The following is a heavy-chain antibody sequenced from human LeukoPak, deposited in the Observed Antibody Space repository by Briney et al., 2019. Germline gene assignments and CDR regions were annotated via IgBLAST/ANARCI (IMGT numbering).Heavy chain of an antibody. CDR1: GYTFTSYD. CDR2: MNPNSGNT. J-gene: IGHJ5*02. Sequence: ASVKVSCKASGYTFTSYDINWVRQATGQGLEWMGWMNPNSGNTGYAQKFQGRVTMTRNTSISTAYMELSSLRSEDTAVYYCARNSRRKNWFDPWGQGTLVTVSS. D-gene: IGHD6-13*01. CDR3: ARNSRRKNWFDP. V-gene: IGHV1-8*01.